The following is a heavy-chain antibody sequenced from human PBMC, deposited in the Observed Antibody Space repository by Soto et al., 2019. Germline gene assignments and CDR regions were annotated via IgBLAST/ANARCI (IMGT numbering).Heavy chain of an antibody. CDR3: ARVWGYGGNSRFAD. V-gene: IGHV4-31*03. CDR2: IYYVGST. Sequence: QVQLQESGPGLVKPSQTLSLTCTVSCGSISSGGYYWSRFRQHPGKGLDLIGYIYYVGSTYNNPSVKCRVILSLDTPKNQSSLRLSSVAAADAAVYCCARVWGYGGNSRFADWGQGTLVIDAS. J-gene: IGHJ4*02. D-gene: IGHD4-17*01. CDR1: CGSISSGGYY.